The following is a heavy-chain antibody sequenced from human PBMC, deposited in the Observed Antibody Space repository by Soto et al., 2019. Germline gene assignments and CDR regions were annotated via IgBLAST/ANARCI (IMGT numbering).Heavy chain of an antibody. V-gene: IGHV4-30-4*01. Sequence: QVQLQESGPGLEKPSQTLSLACTVSGGSISSGDYYWSWIRQPPGKGLEWIGSIYYSGSIYYNPSLKSRVTISVDTSKNQFSLKLSSVTAADTAVYYCARDIPTYTNVLRYYDPPLGQGTLVTVSS. CDR3: ARDIPTYTNVLRYYDPP. CDR2: IYYSGSI. J-gene: IGHJ5*02. D-gene: IGHD3-9*01. CDR1: GGSISSGDYY.